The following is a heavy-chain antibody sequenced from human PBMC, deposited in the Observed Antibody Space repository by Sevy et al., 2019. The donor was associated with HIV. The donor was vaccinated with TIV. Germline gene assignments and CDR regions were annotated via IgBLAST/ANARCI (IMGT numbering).Heavy chain of an antibody. CDR3: ARRRRLTDEDFDM. CDR1: GFTFISFT. D-gene: IGHD3-9*01. Sequence: GGSLRLSCAASGFTFISFTMNWVRQAPGKGLEWVSSISNSPSYIYYADSVKGRFTISRDNARNARYLQMDGLRVKDETVYYCARRRRLTDEDFDMWGQGTMVTVSS. V-gene: IGHV3-21*01. CDR2: ISNSPSYI. J-gene: IGHJ3*02.